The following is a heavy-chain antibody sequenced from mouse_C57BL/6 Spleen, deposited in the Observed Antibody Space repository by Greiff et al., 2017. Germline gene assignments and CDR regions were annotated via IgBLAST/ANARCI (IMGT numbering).Heavy chain of an antibody. CDR2: ISSGGSYT. D-gene: IGHD2-12*01. CDR1: GFTFSSYG. Sequence: EVQGVESGGDLVKPGGSLKLSCAASGFTFSSYGMSWVRQTPDKRLEWVATISSGGSYTYYPDSVKGRFTISRDNAKNTLYLQMSSLKSEDTAMYYCARRRPFAYWGQGTLVTVSA. J-gene: IGHJ3*01. V-gene: IGHV5-6*01. CDR3: ARRRPFAY.